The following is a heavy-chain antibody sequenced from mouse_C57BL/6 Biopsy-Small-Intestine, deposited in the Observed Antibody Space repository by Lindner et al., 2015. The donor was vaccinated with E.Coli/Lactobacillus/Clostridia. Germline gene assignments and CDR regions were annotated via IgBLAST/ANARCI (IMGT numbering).Heavy chain of an antibody. Sequence: SVKVSCKASGYTFTSNYILWVRQAPGQGLEWMGLINPSGGATSYTQKFQGRVTMTRDTSTSTVYMELSSLRSEDTAVYYCAASSSGYYYYYFDYWGQGTLVTVSS. CDR1: GYTFTSNY. CDR3: AASSSGYYYYYFDY. J-gene: IGHJ2*01. D-gene: IGHD1-1*02. CDR2: INPSGGAT. V-gene: IGHV1-53*01.